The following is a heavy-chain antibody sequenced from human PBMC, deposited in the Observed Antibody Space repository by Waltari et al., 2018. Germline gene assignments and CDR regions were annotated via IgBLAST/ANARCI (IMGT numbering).Heavy chain of an antibody. CDR3: ASGLGYMDY. CDR2: IWYDGSNK. V-gene: IGHV3-33*01. Sequence: QVQLVESGGGVVQPGRSLRLSCAASGFTFSSYGMHWVRQAPGKGLEWVAVIWYDGSNKYYADSVKGRFTISRENSKNTLYLQMNSLRAEDTAVYYCASGLGYMDYWGQGTLVTVSS. D-gene: IGHD1-1*01. J-gene: IGHJ4*02. CDR1: GFTFSSYG.